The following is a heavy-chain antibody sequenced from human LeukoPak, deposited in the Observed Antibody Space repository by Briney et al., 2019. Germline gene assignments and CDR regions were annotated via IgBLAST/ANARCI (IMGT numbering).Heavy chain of an antibody. Sequence: GGSLRLSCAASGFTFSSYGMHWVRQAPGKGLEWVAVISYDGSNKYYADSVKGRFTISRDNSENTLYLQMNSLRAEDTAVYYCAKERTIGYYDSSGYSFGYWGQGTLVTVSS. CDR3: AKERTIGYYDSSGYSFGY. D-gene: IGHD3-22*01. J-gene: IGHJ4*02. CDR2: ISYDGSNK. V-gene: IGHV3-30*18. CDR1: GFTFSSYG.